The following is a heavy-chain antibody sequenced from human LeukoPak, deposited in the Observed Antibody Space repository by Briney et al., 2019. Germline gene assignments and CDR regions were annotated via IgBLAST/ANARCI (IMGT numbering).Heavy chain of an antibody. J-gene: IGHJ4*02. CDR1: GYTFTGYY. Sequence: ASVKVSCKASGYTFTGYYMHWVRQAPGQGLEWMGWINPNSGGTNYAQKFQGRVTMTRDTSISTAYMELSRLRSEDTAVYYCARVGDYGDYGPLDYWGQGTLVTVSS. D-gene: IGHD4-17*01. CDR3: ARVGDYGDYGPLDY. V-gene: IGHV1-2*02. CDR2: INPNSGGT.